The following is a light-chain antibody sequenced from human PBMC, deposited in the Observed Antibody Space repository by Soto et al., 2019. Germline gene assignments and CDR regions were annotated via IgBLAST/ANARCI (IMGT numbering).Light chain of an antibody. V-gene: IGKV3-15*01. CDR2: GAS. CDR1: QSVSSN. J-gene: IGKJ1*01. CDR3: DQHGRSPRT. Sequence: EIVMTQSPATLSVSPGERATLSCRASQSVSSNLAWYQQTPGQAPRLLIYGASTRATGIPARFSGSGSGPQFTLPISSLQSDDVAVYYCDQHGRSPRTFCQGTKVDIK.